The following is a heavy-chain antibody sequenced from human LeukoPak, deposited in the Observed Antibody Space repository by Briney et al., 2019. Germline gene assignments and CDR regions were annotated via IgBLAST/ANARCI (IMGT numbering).Heavy chain of an antibody. D-gene: IGHD4-17*01. V-gene: IGHV1-2*02. CDR3: ARGTDYGDYFLY. CDR2: INPNNGDT. J-gene: IGHJ4*02. CDR1: GFTFTGYY. Sequence: GASVKVSCKASGFTFTGYYIHWVRQAPGQGLECMGWINPNNGDTNYAQKFQGRVTMTRDTSISTAYMELSRLRSDDTAVYYCARGTDYGDYFLYWGQGTLVTVSS.